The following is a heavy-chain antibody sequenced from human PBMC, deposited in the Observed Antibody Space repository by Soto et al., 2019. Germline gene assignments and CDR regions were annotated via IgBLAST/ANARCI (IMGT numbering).Heavy chain of an antibody. Sequence: SETLSLTCAVSGGSISSSNWWSWVRQPPGKGLEWIGEIYHSGSTNYNPSLKSRVTISVAKSKNQFSLKLSSVTAADPAVYYCARLIVRGVIITADYYYGMDVWGQGATVTVSS. J-gene: IGHJ6*02. CDR1: GGSISSSNW. CDR3: ARLIVRGVIITADYYYGMDV. CDR2: IYHSGST. V-gene: IGHV4-4*02. D-gene: IGHD3-10*01.